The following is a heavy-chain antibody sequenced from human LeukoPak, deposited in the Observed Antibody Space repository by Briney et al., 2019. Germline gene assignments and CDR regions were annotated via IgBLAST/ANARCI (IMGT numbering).Heavy chain of an antibody. V-gene: IGHV3-21*01. J-gene: IGHJ4*02. Sequence: PGGSLRLSCAASGFTFSSYSMNWVRQAPGKGLEWVSSISSSSSYIYYADSVKGRFTIPRDNAKNSLYLQMNSLRAEDTAVYYCARGLGPHGSRDYWGQGTLVTVSS. D-gene: IGHD2-15*01. CDR3: ARGLGPHGSRDY. CDR2: ISSSSSYI. CDR1: GFTFSSYS.